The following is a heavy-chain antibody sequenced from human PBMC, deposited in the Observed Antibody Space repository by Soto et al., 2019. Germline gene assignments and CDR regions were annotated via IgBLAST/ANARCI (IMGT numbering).Heavy chain of an antibody. D-gene: IGHD6-6*01. V-gene: IGHV1-69*01. CDR2: IIPIFGTA. CDR1: GVTFSSYA. J-gene: IGHJ6*02. CDR3: AGDSIAPSRDYFIDV. Sequence: QVQLVQSGAELKKPGSSVKVSCEASGVTFSSYAISWVRQAPGQGLEWMGGIIPIFGTANYAQTFQGRVTITADESTRIYINEQSRQRSEDTAVYYCAGDSIAPSRDYFIDVWGQGTMVTVSS.